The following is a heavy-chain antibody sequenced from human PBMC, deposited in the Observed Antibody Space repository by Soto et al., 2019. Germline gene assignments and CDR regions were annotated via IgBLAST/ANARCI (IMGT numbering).Heavy chain of an antibody. CDR2: ISGSGST. V-gene: IGHV3-23*01. CDR1: GFTVSSYD. Sequence: EVQLLESGGGLVQPGGSLRLSCAASGFTVSSYDMSWVRQAPGKGLEWVSVISGSGSTYSADSVKGRFTISRDSSKNTVYRQMNSLRAEDTAVYYCAKALRFTFSTGYYMDVWGRGTTVTVSS. J-gene: IGHJ6*03. CDR3: AKALRFTFSTGYYMDV. D-gene: IGHD3-16*01.